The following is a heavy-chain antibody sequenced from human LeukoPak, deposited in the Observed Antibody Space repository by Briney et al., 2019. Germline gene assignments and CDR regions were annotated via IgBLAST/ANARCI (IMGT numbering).Heavy chain of an antibody. J-gene: IGHJ4*02. D-gene: IGHD4-17*01. CDR1: GFTFSSYW. CDR3: ARESGNGDYGFDY. V-gene: IGHV3-7*01. Sequence: GGSLRLSCAASGFTFSSYWMSWVRQAPGKGLERVANIKQDGSEKYYVDSVKGRFTISRDNAKNSLYLQMNSLRAEDTAVYYCARESGNGDYGFDYWGQGTLVTVSS. CDR2: IKQDGSEK.